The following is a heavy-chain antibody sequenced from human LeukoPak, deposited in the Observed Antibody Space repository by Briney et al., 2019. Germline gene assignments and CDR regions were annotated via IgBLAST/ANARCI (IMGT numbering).Heavy chain of an antibody. Sequence: PGGSLRLSRAASGFTSSNAWMSWVRQAPGKGLEWVGRIKSKTDGGTRDYAAPVKGRFTISRDDSKNTLYLQMNSLKTEDTAVYYCTTFDYAAFLIWGQGTMVTVSS. J-gene: IGHJ3*02. V-gene: IGHV3-15*01. CDR3: TTFDYAAFLI. D-gene: IGHD4/OR15-4a*01. CDR2: IKSKTDGGTR. CDR1: GFTSSNAW.